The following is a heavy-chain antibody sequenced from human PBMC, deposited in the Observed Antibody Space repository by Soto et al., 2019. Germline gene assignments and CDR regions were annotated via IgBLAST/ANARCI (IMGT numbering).Heavy chain of an antibody. D-gene: IGHD5-12*01. J-gene: IGHJ5*02. CDR1: GYTFTSYG. V-gene: IGHV1-18*01. CDR3: ARDLSGVWFDP. Sequence: ASVKVSCKASGYTFTSYGIGWVRQAPGQGLEWMGWISAYNGNTNYAQKIQGRVTMTTDTSTSTAYMELRSLRSDDTAVYYCARDLSGVWFDPWGQGTLVTVSS. CDR2: ISAYNGNT.